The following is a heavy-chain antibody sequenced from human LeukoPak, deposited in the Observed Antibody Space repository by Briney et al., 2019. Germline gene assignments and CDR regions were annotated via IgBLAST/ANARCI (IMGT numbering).Heavy chain of an antibody. D-gene: IGHD6-13*01. CDR2: ISSNGSST. V-gene: IGHV3-64*01. Sequence: PGGSLRLSCAASGFTFSNYAMHWVRQAPGKGLEYVSGISSNGSSTYYANSVKGRFTISRDNSKNTLYLQMGSLRAEDMAVYYCARGGSSSWAHFDYWGQGTLVTVSS. CDR1: GFTFSNYA. CDR3: ARGGSSSWAHFDY. J-gene: IGHJ4*02.